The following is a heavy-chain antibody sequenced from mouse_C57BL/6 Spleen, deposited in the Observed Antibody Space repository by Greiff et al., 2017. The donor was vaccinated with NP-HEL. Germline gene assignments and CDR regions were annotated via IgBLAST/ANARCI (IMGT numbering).Heavy chain of an antibody. CDR3: ARSYGNGYWYFDV. V-gene: IGHV1-82*01. D-gene: IGHD2-1*01. CDR1: GYAFSSSW. Sequence: QVQLQQSGPELVKPGASVKISCKASGYAFSSSWMNWVKQRPGKGLEWIGRIYPGDGDTNYNGKFKGKATLTADKSSSTAYMQLSSLTSEDSAVYFCARSYGNGYWYFDVWGTGTTVTVSS. J-gene: IGHJ1*03. CDR2: IYPGDGDT.